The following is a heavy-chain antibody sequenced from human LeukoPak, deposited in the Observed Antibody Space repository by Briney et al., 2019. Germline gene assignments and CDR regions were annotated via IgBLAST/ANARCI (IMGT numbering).Heavy chain of an antibody. Sequence: PSETLSLTCTVSGGSISCSSYYWGWIRQPPEKGLEWIGSLDYSGSTYLNPPLKSRVTISGDTSKNQFSLKLSSVTAADTAVYYCARQIYDSSGYWDYWGQGTLVTVSS. V-gene: IGHV4-39*01. CDR3: ARQIYDSSGYWDY. CDR2: LDYSGST. J-gene: IGHJ4*02. D-gene: IGHD3-22*01. CDR1: GGSISCSSYY.